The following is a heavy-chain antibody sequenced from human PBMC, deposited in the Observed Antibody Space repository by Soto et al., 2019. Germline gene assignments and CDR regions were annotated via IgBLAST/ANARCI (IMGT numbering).Heavy chain of an antibody. Sequence: QLQLQEPGPGLVKPSETLSLTCTVSGGSISTSYYWGWIRQPPGKGLEWIGSIYYSGSTYYNPSLKSRVTISVDTSKNQFSLKLRFVAAADTAVLFCATPWFGDGDYWGQGTLVTVSS. D-gene: IGHD3-10*01. J-gene: IGHJ4*02. CDR2: IYYSGST. V-gene: IGHV4-39*01. CDR3: ATPWFGDGDY. CDR1: GGSISTSYY.